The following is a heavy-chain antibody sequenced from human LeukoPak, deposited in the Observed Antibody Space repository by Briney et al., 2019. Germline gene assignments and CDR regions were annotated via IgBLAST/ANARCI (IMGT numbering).Heavy chain of an antibody. CDR1: GYTFTSYD. CDR2: MNPNSGNT. D-gene: IGHD3-10*01. Sequence: ASVKVSCKASGYTFTSYDINWVRQATGQGLEWMGWMNPNSGNTGYAQKFQGRVTITRNTSISTAYMELSSLRSEDTAVYYCARGHGLLCFGERRSADYWGQGTLVTVSS. V-gene: IGHV1-8*03. J-gene: IGHJ4*02. CDR3: ARGHGLLCFGERRSADY.